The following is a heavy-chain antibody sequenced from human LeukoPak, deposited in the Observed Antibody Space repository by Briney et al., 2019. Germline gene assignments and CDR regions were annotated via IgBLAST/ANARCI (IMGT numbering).Heavy chain of an antibody. Sequence: KPSETLSLTCTVSGGSISSYYWSWIRQPAGKGLEWIGRIYTSGSTNYNPSLKSRLTMSVDTSKNQFSLKMSSVTAADTAVYYCARPIVVVPLRAFDIWGQGTLVTVSS. CDR2: IYTSGST. J-gene: IGHJ3*02. CDR3: ARPIVVVPLRAFDI. D-gene: IGHD2-21*01. V-gene: IGHV4-4*07. CDR1: GGSISSYY.